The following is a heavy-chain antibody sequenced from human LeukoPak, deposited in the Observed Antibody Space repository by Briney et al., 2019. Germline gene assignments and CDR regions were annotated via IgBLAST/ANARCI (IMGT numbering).Heavy chain of an antibody. V-gene: IGHV4-30-4*01. Sequence: PSQTLSLTCTVSGGSISCGDYYWSWIRQPPGKGLEWIGYIYYSGSTYSNPSLKSRVTISVDTSKNQFSLKLNSVTAADTAVYYCARQRLSHYGSGGYYDRPFDIWGQGTMVTVSS. D-gene: IGHD3-22*01. CDR1: GGSISCGDYY. CDR3: ARQRLSHYGSGGYYDRPFDI. CDR2: IYYSGST. J-gene: IGHJ3*02.